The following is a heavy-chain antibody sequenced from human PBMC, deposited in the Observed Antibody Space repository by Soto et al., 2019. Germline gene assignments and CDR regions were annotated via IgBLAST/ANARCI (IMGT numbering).Heavy chain of an antibody. CDR2: ISAYNGNT. V-gene: IGHV1-18*01. D-gene: IGHD3-3*01. Sequence: QVPLVQSGAEVKKPGASVKVSCKASGYTFTSYGISWVRQAPGQGLGWMGWISAYNGNTNYAQKLQGRVTMTTDTSTSTAYMELRSLRSDDTAVYYCARGGPYYDFWSDQKGLAYWGQGTLVTVSS. J-gene: IGHJ4*02. CDR3: ARGGPYYDFWSDQKGLAY. CDR1: GYTFTSYG.